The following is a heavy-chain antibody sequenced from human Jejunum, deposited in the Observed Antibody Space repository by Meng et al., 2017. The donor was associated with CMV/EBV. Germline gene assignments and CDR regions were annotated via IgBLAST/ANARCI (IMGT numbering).Heavy chain of an antibody. Sequence: HVQLQESGPGLVKPSQTLSLTCTVSDGPINTGDYYWSWLRQSPGRGLEWIGYIYYSGSTYYNPSLTSRVSMSMDASQQQFSLKVTSVTAADTAVYYCAREGTNSYYFDYWGQGTLVTVSS. CDR1: DGPINTGDYY. CDR3: AREGTNSYYFDY. V-gene: IGHV4-30-4*08. J-gene: IGHJ4*02. CDR2: IYYSGST. D-gene: IGHD1-14*01.